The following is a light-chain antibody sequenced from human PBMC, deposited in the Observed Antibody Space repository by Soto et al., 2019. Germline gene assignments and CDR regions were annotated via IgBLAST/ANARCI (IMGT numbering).Light chain of an antibody. CDR3: QQFGNSPLLT. V-gene: IGKV3-20*01. J-gene: IGKJ4*01. CDR2: GVS. CDR1: QSVSSSY. Sequence: EIVLTQSPGTLSLSPGERATLSCRASQSVSSSYLAWYPQKPGQAPRLLMYGVSTRATGIPDRFSGSGSGTDFTLTVSRLEPEDFAVYYCQQFGNSPLLTFGGGTKVQIK.